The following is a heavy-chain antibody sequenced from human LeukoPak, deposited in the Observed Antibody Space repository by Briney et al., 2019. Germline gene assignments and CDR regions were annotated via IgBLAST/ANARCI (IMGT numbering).Heavy chain of an antibody. Sequence: TGGSLRLSCAASGFTFSNYWMHWVRQAPGKGLEWVSSISSSSSYIYYADSVEGRFTISRDNAKNSLYLQMNSLRAEDTAVYYCARSPVDYGDFDYWGQGTLVTVSS. CDR3: ARSPVDYGDFDY. D-gene: IGHD4-17*01. CDR1: GFTFSNYW. J-gene: IGHJ4*02. V-gene: IGHV3-21*01. CDR2: ISSSSSYI.